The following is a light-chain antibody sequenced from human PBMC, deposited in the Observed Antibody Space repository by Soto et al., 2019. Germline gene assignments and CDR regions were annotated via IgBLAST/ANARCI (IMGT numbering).Light chain of an antibody. V-gene: IGLV1-44*01. CDR2: SNN. Sequence: QPVLTQPPSASGTPGQRVTISCSGSSSNIGSNTVNWYQQLPGTAPKLLIYSNNQRPSGVPDRFSGSKSGTSASLAISGLQSEDEADYYCAAWDDSLKGVVFGGGTKLTVL. CDR3: AAWDDSLKGVV. J-gene: IGLJ2*01. CDR1: SSNIGSNT.